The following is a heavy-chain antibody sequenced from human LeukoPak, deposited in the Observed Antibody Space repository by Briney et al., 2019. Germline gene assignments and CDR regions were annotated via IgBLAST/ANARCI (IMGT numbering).Heavy chain of an antibody. CDR1: GYTFTSYD. D-gene: IGHD5-18*01. Sequence: ASVKVSCKASGYTFTSYDINWVRQATGQGLEWMGWMNPNSDNTGYAQKFQARVTTTRNTSISTAYMELSNLRSEDTAVYYCAKRGHSYGDFDYWGQGTLVTVSS. V-gene: IGHV1-8*01. CDR2: MNPNSDNT. CDR3: AKRGHSYGDFDY. J-gene: IGHJ4*02.